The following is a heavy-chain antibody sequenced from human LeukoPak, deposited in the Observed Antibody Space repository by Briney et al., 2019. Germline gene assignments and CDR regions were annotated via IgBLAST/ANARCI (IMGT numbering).Heavy chain of an antibody. CDR3: ARVATVVTRTLGFDY. J-gene: IGHJ4*02. CDR1: GYTFTRYF. Sequence: ASVKVSCKASGYTFTRYFMHWVRQAPGQGLEWMGIINPSGGSTTYAQKFQGRVTMTRDMSPSTVYMELSSLRSEDTAVYYCARVATVVTRTLGFDYWGQGTLVTVSS. V-gene: IGHV1-46*01. CDR2: INPSGGST. D-gene: IGHD4-23*01.